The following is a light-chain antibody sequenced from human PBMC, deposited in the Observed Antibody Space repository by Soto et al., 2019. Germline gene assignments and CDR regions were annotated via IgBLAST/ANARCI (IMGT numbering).Light chain of an antibody. Sequence: QSALTQPASVSGSPGQSITISCIGTSSDVGGYNYVSWYQQHPGKAPKLMIYEVTNRASGVSNRFSGSKSGNTASLTISGLQAEDEAEYYCSSYTNINTRACVFGTGTKVTVL. CDR1: SSDVGGYNY. CDR2: EVT. CDR3: SSYTNINTRACV. V-gene: IGLV2-14*01. J-gene: IGLJ1*01.